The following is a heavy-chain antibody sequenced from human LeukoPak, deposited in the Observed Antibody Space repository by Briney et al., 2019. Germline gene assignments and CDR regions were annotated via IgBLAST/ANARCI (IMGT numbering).Heavy chain of an antibody. CDR2: INHSGST. CDR1: GGSFSGYY. CDR3: ARRGIVLMVYAIRDAFDI. V-gene: IGHV4-34*01. D-gene: IGHD2-8*01. Sequence: SETLSLTCVVYGGSFSGYYWSWIRQPPGKGLEWIGEINHSGSTNYNPSLKSRVTISVDTSKNQFSLKLSSVTAADTAVYYCARRGIVLMVYAIRDAFDIWGQGTMVTVSS. J-gene: IGHJ3*02.